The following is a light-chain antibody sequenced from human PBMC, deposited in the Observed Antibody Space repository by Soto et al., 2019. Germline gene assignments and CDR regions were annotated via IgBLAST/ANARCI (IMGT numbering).Light chain of an antibody. J-gene: IGKJ2*01. Sequence: DVQMTQSPSTLSASVGDRVTITCRASQSISTWLAWYQQKPGKAPKLLIYDASSLESGVPSRFSGRGSGTEFTLTISSRQPDDFAACYCLEYSSYSWTFGQGSKLEI. CDR2: DAS. V-gene: IGKV1-5*01. CDR3: LEYSSYSWT. CDR1: QSISTW.